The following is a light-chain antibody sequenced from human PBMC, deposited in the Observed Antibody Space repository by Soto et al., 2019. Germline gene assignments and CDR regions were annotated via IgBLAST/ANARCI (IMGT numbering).Light chain of an antibody. CDR1: QSFRGL. CDR2: DAY. V-gene: IGKV3-11*01. J-gene: IGKJ5*01. Sequence: EVVLTQSPVTLSLSPGERATLSCRASQSFRGLLAWYQQKPGQAPRLLIYDAYNRATGIPPRFSGSGSGTDFPLTISSLEPEDSAVYYCQQRHMWHITFGQGTRLEIK. CDR3: QQRHMWHIT.